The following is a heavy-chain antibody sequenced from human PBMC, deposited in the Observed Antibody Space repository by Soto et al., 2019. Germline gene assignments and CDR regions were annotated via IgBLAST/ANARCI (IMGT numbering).Heavy chain of an antibody. Sequence: PSLTCTVSGGSISSRTFYWAWIRQPPGKGMEWIGSIYYNGGSTYYNPSLGSRFTMSVDTSKSQFSLSLSSVTAADTAIYYCARVGSGGQSQLFDSWGQGTLVTVSS. D-gene: IGHD6-25*01. J-gene: IGHJ4*02. CDR3: ARVGSGGQSQLFDS. CDR1: GGSISSRTFY. CDR2: IYYNGGST. V-gene: IGHV4-39*01.